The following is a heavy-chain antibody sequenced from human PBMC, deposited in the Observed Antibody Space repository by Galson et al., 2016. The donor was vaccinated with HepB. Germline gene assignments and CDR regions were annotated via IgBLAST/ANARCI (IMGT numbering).Heavy chain of an antibody. CDR1: GGTFRSYV. V-gene: IGHV1-69*13. CDR2: IIPKFDTA. J-gene: IGHJ6*02. CDR3: ARETVTTDYYYYYGMDV. D-gene: IGHD4-11*01. Sequence: SVKVSCKASGGTFRSYVISWVRQAPGQGLEWMGGIIPKFDTANYAQRFQGRVTITADESTSTAYMELSSLRSEDTAVYFCARETVTTDYYYYYGMDVWGQGTTVTVSS.